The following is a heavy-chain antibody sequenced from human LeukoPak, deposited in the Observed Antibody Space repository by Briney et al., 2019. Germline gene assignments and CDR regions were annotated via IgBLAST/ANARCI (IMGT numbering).Heavy chain of an antibody. CDR3: AAYTKEGIVATMDLDY. CDR2: INPNSGGT. CDR1: GYTFTGYY. V-gene: IGHV1-2*06. D-gene: IGHD5-12*01. J-gene: IGHJ4*02. Sequence: HAASVKVSCKASGYTFTGYYMHWVRQAPGQGLEWMGRINPNSGGTNYAQKFQGRVTMTRDTSISTAYMELSRLRSDDTAVYYCAAYTKEGIVATMDLDYWGQGTLVTVSS.